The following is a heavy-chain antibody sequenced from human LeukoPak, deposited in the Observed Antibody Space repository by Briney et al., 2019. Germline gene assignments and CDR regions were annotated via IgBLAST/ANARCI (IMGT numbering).Heavy chain of an antibody. CDR3: AKVRPLIVVVTATQYYFDY. Sequence: GGSLRLSCAASGFTVSSNYMSWVRQAPGKGLEWVSVIYSGGSTYYADSVKGRFTISRDNSKNTLYLQMNSLRAEDTAVYYCAKVRPLIVVVTATQYYFDYWGQGTLVTVSS. J-gene: IGHJ4*02. CDR2: IYSGGST. V-gene: IGHV3-53*01. CDR1: GFTVSSNY. D-gene: IGHD2-21*02.